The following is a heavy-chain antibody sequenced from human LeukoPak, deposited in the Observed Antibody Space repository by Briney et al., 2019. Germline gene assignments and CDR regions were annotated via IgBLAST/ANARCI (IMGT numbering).Heavy chain of an antibody. V-gene: IGHV1-46*01. J-gene: IGHJ4*02. CDR2: INPSGGST. CDR3: ARGRTTQSYASSGFYPRDY. CDR1: GYTFINYY. Sequence: ASVKVSCKASGYTFINYYVHWVRQAPGQGLQWPGMINPSGGSTVYAQMLQGRLTMTTDMSTRTVYMELNSLTSEDTAVYYCARGRTTQSYASSGFYPRDYWGQGTLVTVSS. D-gene: IGHD3-22*01.